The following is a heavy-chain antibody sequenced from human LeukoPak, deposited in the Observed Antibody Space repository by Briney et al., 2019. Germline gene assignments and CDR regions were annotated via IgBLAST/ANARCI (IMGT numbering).Heavy chain of an antibody. CDR1: GGTFSSYA. J-gene: IGHJ5*02. V-gene: IGHV1-69*13. CDR3: ARDNSVGDNAWWFDP. CDR2: IIPIFGTA. Sequence: SVKVSCKASGGTFSSYAISWVRQAPGQGLEWMGGIIPIFGTANYAQKFQGRVTITAGESTSTAYMELSSLRSEDTAIYYCARDNSVGDNAWWFDPWGQGTLVTVSS. D-gene: IGHD1-26*01.